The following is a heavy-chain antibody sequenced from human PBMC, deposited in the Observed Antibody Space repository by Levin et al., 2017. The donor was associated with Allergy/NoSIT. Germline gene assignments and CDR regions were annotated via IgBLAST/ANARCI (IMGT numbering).Heavy chain of an antibody. V-gene: IGHV2-5*01. CDR1: GFSLSISGVG. CDR3: AHRGGRGPSRYAFDV. CDR2: IYSHDDE. D-gene: IGHD1-26*01. Sequence: SGPTLVKPTQTLTLTCTFPGFSLSISGVGVGWIRQPPGKAPEWLALIYSHDDERYRPSLKSRLPITKDTSNNQVVLTMTNMEPVDTTTYYCAHRGGRGPSRYAFDVWGQGTMVTVSS. J-gene: IGHJ3*01.